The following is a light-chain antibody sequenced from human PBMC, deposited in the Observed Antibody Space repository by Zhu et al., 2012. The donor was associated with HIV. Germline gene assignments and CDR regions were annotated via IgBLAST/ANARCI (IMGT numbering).Light chain of an antibody. V-gene: IGKV3-20*01. CDR2: GAS. CDR3: QQYGTSPYT. CDR1: QSGSSTY. Sequence: EVVLTQSPATLSLSPGERGTLSCRASQSGSSTYLAWYQQKPGQAPRLLIYGASSRAPGIPDRFSGSGSGTDFTLTISRLEPEDFAVYYCQQYGTSPYTFGQGTKLEIK. J-gene: IGKJ2*01.